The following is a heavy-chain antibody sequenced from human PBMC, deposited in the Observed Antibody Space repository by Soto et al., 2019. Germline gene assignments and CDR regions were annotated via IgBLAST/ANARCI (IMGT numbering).Heavy chain of an antibody. V-gene: IGHV4-30-4*01. D-gene: IGHD6-13*01. CDR1: GGSISSGDYY. Sequence: KTSETLSLTCTVSGGSISSGDYYWSWIRQPPGKGLEWIGYIYYSGSTYYNPSLKSRVTISVDTSKNQFSLKLSSVTAADTAVYYCARAYSSLNNWFDPWGQGTLVTVSS. J-gene: IGHJ5*02. CDR3: ARAYSSLNNWFDP. CDR2: IYYSGST.